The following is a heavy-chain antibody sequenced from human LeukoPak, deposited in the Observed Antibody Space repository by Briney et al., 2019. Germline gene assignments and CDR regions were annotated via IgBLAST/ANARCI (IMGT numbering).Heavy chain of an antibody. D-gene: IGHD5-24*01. Sequence: GESLKISCKGSGYSFSSYWIGWVRQMPGKGLEWMGIIYPGDSDTRYSPSFQGQVTISADKSISTAYLQWSSLEASDTAMYYCARLLGMATPGNDAFDIWGQGTMVTVSS. CDR3: ARLLGMATPGNDAFDI. CDR2: IYPGDSDT. J-gene: IGHJ3*02. V-gene: IGHV5-51*01. CDR1: GYSFSSYW.